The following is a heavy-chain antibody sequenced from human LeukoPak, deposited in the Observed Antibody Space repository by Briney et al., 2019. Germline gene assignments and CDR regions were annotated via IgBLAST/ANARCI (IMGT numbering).Heavy chain of an antibody. V-gene: IGHV3-23*01. CDR3: AKWDGDLYYYYYMDV. Sequence: GGSLRLSCAASGSAFTFYAMSWVRQAPGKGLEWVSVISGSGGSTYYADSVKGRFTISRDNSKNTLYLQMDSLRAEDTAVYYCAKWDGDLYYYYYMDVWGKGTTVTVSS. CDR2: ISGSGGST. J-gene: IGHJ6*03. CDR1: GSAFTFYA. D-gene: IGHD4-17*01.